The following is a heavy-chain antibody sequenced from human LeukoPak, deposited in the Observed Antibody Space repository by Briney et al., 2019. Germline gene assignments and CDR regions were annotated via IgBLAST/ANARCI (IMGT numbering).Heavy chain of an antibody. CDR3: ASSPRRWYFDL. CDR2: INPSGDST. Sequence: ASVKVSCKASGYTFASYYIHWVRQAPGQGLEWMGIINPSGDSTSYAQKFQGRVTMTRDTSTSTVYMALSSLRSEDTAVYYCASSPRRWYFDLWGRGTLVTVSS. J-gene: IGHJ2*01. V-gene: IGHV1-46*01. CDR1: GYTFASYY.